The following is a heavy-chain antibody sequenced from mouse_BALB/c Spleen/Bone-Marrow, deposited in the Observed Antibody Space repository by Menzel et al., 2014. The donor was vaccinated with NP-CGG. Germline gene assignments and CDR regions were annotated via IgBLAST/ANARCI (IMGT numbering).Heavy chain of an antibody. CDR2: IYPGDGST. J-gene: IGHJ2*01. CDR1: GYTFTSCY. CDR3: ARPDGNYESYFDY. V-gene: IGHV1S56*01. D-gene: IGHD2-1*01. Sequence: QVKLQQSGPELVKPGASVKMSCKASGYTFTSCYIHWVKQGPGQGLEWIGWIYPGDGSTEYNEKFKGKTTLTADKSSSTAYMLLSSLTSEDSAIYFCARPDGNYESYFDYWGQGTTLTVSS.